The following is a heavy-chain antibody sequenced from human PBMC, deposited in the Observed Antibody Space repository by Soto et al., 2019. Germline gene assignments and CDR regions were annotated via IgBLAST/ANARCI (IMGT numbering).Heavy chain of an antibody. D-gene: IGHD6-19*01. V-gene: IGHV1-69*02. Sequence: QVQLVQSGAEVKKPGSSVKVSCKASGGTFSSYTISWVRQAPGQGLEWMGRIIPILGIANYAQKFQGRVTITADKSTSTAYMALSSLRSEDTAVYYCARLAVAGSDNWFDPWGQGTLVTVSS. CDR1: GGTFSSYT. CDR2: IIPILGIA. CDR3: ARLAVAGSDNWFDP. J-gene: IGHJ5*02.